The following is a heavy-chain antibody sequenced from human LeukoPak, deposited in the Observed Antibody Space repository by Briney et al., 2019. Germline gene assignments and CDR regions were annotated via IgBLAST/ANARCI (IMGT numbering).Heavy chain of an antibody. J-gene: IGHJ5*02. CDR1: GFTFSGFS. V-gene: IGHV3-64*02. D-gene: IGHD1-7*01. CDR3: ARIGMENFYDL. CDR2: IDGAGDRT. Sequence: GGSLRLSCAGSGFTFSGFSMHWVRQTPGRGLEYVSAIDGAGDRTYYADSVKGRFSISRDNSKNTLYLQMGNLRGEDMALYFCARIGMENFYDLWGQGTLVTVSA.